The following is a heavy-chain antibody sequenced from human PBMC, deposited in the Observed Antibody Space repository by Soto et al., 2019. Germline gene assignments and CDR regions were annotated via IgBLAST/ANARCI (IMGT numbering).Heavy chain of an antibody. CDR1: GYTFTSYG. D-gene: IGHD1-1*01. CDR2: ISAHNGNT. Sequence: QVHLVQSGAAVKKPGASVKVSCKGSGYTFTSYGITWVRQAPGQGLEWMGWISAHNGNTDYAQKLQGRVTVTRDTSTCTAYMELRSLRSDVKAVYYCARGRYGDYWGQGALVTVSS. V-gene: IGHV1-18*01. CDR3: ARGRYGDY. J-gene: IGHJ4*02.